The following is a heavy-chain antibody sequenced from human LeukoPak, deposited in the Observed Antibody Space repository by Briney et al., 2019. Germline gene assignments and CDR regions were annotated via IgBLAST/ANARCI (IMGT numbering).Heavy chain of an antibody. V-gene: IGHV3-48*03. J-gene: IGHJ6*03. CDR2: ISSSGSTI. Sequence: PGGSLRLSCAASGFTFSSYEMNWVRQAPGKGLEWVSYISSSGSTIYYADSVKGRFTISRDNAKNSLHLQMNSLRAEDTAVYYCVAIPYYYYYYMDVWGKGTTVTISS. CDR3: VAIPYYYYYYMDV. CDR1: GFTFSSYE.